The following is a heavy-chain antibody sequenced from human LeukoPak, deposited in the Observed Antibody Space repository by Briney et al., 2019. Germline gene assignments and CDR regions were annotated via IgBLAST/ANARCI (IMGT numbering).Heavy chain of an antibody. CDR3: ARDRSDYYDSSGYLYARDAFDI. CDR1: GGSISSGGYY. CDR2: IYYSGST. J-gene: IGHJ3*02. D-gene: IGHD3-22*01. Sequence: SQTLSLTCTVSGGSISSGGYYWGWIRQPPGKGLEWIGSIYYSGSTYYNPSLKSRVTISVDTSKNQFSLKLSSVTAADTAVYYCARDRSDYYDSSGYLYARDAFDIWGQGTMVTVSS. V-gene: IGHV4-39*07.